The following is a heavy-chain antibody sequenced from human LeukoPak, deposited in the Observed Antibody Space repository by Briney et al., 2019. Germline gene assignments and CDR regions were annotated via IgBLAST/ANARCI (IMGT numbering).Heavy chain of an antibody. CDR2: INPNSGGT. J-gene: IGHJ4*02. Sequence: ASVKVSCKASGYTFTGYYMHWVRQAPGQGLEWMGWINPNSGGTNYAQKFQGRVTMTRDTSISTAYMELSRLRSDDTAVYYCASVGFADYYGSGSYVSGFDYWGQGTLVTVSS. V-gene: IGHV1-2*02. D-gene: IGHD3-10*01. CDR1: GYTFTGYY. CDR3: ASVGFADYYGSGSYVSGFDY.